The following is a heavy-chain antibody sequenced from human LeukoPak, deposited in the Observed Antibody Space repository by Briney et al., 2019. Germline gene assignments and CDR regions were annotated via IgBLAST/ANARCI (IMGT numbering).Heavy chain of an antibody. D-gene: IGHD3-16*01. CDR1: GFTFSSYA. Sequence: GRSLRLSCAASGFTFSSYAMHWVRQAPGKGPEWVAVISYDGSNKYYADSVKGRFTISRDNSKNTLCLQMNSLRAEDTAVYYCTRDVWGLWWFDPWGQGTLVTVSS. J-gene: IGHJ5*02. CDR3: TRDVWGLWWFDP. V-gene: IGHV3-30*04. CDR2: ISYDGSNK.